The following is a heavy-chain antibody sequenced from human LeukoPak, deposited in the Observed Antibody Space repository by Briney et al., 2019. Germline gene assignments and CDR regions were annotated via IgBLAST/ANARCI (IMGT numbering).Heavy chain of an antibody. Sequence: ASVKVSCKASGYTFTSYAMNWVRQAPGQGLEWMGWINTNTGNPTYAQGFTGRFVFSLDTSVSTAYLQISSLKAEDTAVYYCARDLPGLTIFGVVITPYYYYYGMDVWGQGTTVTVSS. CDR1: GYTFTSYA. V-gene: IGHV7-4-1*02. J-gene: IGHJ6*02. CDR3: ARDLPGLTIFGVVITPYYYYYGMDV. CDR2: INTNTGNP. D-gene: IGHD3-3*01.